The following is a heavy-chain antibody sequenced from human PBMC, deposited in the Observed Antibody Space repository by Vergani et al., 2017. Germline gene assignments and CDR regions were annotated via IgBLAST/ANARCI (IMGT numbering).Heavy chain of an antibody. Sequence: QVQLVESGGGVVQPWRSLRLSCAASGFTFSSYAMHWVRQAPGKGLEWVAVISYDGSNKYYADSVKGRFTISRDNSKNTLYLQMNSLRAEDTAVYYCARDLKFGYSSSSGGYWGQGTLVTVSS. D-gene: IGHD6-6*01. V-gene: IGHV3-30-3*01. CDR3: ARDLKFGYSSSSGGY. J-gene: IGHJ4*02. CDR2: ISYDGSNK. CDR1: GFTFSSYA.